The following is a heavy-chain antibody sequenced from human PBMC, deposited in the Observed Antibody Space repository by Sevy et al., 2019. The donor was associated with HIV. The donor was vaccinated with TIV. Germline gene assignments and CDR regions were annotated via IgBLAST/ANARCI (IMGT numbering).Heavy chain of an antibody. CDR1: GGSFSGYY. Sequence: SETLSLTCAVYGGSFSGYYWSWIRQPPGKGLEWIGEINHTGSTNYNPSLKSRVTITVDTSKNQFSLKLSSVTAADTAVYYCARDDTSCRGGSCYPGVDYYYYYGMDVWGQGTTVTVSS. CDR2: INHTGST. J-gene: IGHJ6*02. D-gene: IGHD2-15*01. CDR3: ARDDTSCRGGSCYPGVDYYYYYGMDV. V-gene: IGHV4-34*01.